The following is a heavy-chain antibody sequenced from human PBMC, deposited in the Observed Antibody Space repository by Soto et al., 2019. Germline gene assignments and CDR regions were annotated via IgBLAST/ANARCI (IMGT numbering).Heavy chain of an antibody. V-gene: IGHV3-21*01. CDR2: ISSSSSYI. CDR1: GFTFSSYS. CDR3: AGDPGSGYYLDY. J-gene: IGHJ4*02. D-gene: IGHD3-22*01. Sequence: EVQLVESGGGLVKPGGSLRLSCAASGFTFSSYSMNWVRQAPGKGLEWVSSISSSSSYIYYADSVKGRFTISRDNAKNPLYLQMNSLRAEDTAVYYCAGDPGSGYYLDYWGQGTLVTVSS.